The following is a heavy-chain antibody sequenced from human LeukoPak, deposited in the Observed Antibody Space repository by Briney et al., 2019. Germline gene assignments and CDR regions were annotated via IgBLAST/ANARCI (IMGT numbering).Heavy chain of an antibody. V-gene: IGHV4-4*07. CDR2: ISPTSGST. J-gene: IGHJ6*02. D-gene: IGHD6-6*01. Sequence: SETLSLTCSVSGGSISNYYWSWIRQSTGKGLEWIGRISPTSGSTDYNPSLKRRVTLSLDKSRNLFYLKLSSVTAADTAVYYCARESSTSYYYCYGMDVWGQGTTVTVSS. CDR1: GGSISNYY. CDR3: ARESSTSYYYCYGMDV.